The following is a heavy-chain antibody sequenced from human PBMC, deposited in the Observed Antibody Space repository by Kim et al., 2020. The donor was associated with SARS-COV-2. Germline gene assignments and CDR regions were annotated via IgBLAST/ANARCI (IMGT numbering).Heavy chain of an antibody. Sequence: GGSLRLSCEASGFSLSAYAMSWVRQAPGKGPEWVSFVSGTVSTTYHADSVKGRLTISRDNSKNTLYLQMNSLRPEDTAIYYCARDGYNFVPFDYWGQGILVTVSS. CDR2: VSGTVSTT. V-gene: IGHV3-23*01. J-gene: IGHJ4*02. CDR3: ARDGYNFVPFDY. CDR1: GFSLSAYA. D-gene: IGHD3-22*01.